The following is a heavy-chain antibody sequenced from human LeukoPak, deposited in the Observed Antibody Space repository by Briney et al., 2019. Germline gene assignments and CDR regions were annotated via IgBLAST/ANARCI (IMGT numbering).Heavy chain of an antibody. J-gene: IGHJ4*02. CDR1: GDFITASY. CDR2: VYYSGST. V-gene: IGHV4-59*01. D-gene: IGHD7-27*01. CDR3: ATNTGTVSDY. Sequence: SETLSLTCTVSGDFITASYWSWIRQPPGKGLEWIGYVYYSGSTEYNPSLRSRVTISLEMSKHQFSLNVTSVTAADTAVYYCATNTGTVSDYWGQGALVTVSS.